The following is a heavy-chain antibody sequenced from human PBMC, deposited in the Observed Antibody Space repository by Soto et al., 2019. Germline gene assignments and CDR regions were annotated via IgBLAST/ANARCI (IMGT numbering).Heavy chain of an antibody. CDR1: GYTFTSYY. CDR2: INPSGGST. Sequence: ASVKVSCKASGYTFTSYYMHWVRQAPGQGLEWMGIINPSGGSTSYAQKFQGRVTMTRDTSTSTVYMELSSLRSEDTAVYYCARAGRSGSYWPYYYSMDVWGQGTTVTVSS. CDR3: ARAGRSGSYWPYYYSMDV. J-gene: IGHJ6*02. D-gene: IGHD1-26*01. V-gene: IGHV1-46*01.